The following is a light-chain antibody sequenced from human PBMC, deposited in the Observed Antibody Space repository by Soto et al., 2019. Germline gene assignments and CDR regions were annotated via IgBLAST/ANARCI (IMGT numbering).Light chain of an antibody. CDR2: AAS. Sequence: EIVMTQSPATLSLSPGERATLSCRASQSVNINLAWYQQRPGQAPRVLIYAASTRATGVPDRFSGSGSGTEFTLTISSLQHEDFAVHYCHQYNSWPYTFGQGTKVDIK. CDR1: QSVNIN. CDR3: HQYNSWPYT. V-gene: IGKV3-15*01. J-gene: IGKJ2*01.